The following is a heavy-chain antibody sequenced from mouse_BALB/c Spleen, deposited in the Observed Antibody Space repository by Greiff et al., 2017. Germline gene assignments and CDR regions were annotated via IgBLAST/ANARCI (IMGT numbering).Heavy chain of an antibody. J-gene: IGHJ4*01. Sequence: VHLVESGPDLVAPSQSLSITCTVSGFSLTSYGVHWVRQPPGKGLEWLVVIWSDGSTTYNSALKSRLSISKDNSKSQVFLKMNSLQTDDTAMYYCARHEGYFYAMDYWGQGTSVTVSS. D-gene: IGHD2-3*01. CDR2: IWSDGST. CDR3: ARHEGYFYAMDY. V-gene: IGHV2-6-2*01. CDR1: GFSLTSYG.